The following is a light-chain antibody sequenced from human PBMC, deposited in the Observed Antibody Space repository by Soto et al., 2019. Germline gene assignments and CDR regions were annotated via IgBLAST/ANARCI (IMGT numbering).Light chain of an antibody. CDR1: QSVPSSC. Sequence: EIVLTQSPGTLSLSPGERATLSSRASQSVPSSCLAWYQQKPGQAPRLLIYDASSRATGIPDRFSGSESGTDFTLTISRLEPEDFAVYYCHQYGSSPLTFGGGTKVGIK. J-gene: IGKJ4*01. CDR2: DAS. CDR3: HQYGSSPLT. V-gene: IGKV3-20*01.